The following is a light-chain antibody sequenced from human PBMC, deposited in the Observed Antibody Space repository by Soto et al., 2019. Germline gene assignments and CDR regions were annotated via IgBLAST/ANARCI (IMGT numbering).Light chain of an antibody. CDR1: NSDVGAYEH. CDR2: DVN. V-gene: IGLV2-14*03. CDR3: SSYSTTNILV. Sequence: QSALTQPAAVTGCPGQSVTISCTGANSDVGAYEHVSWYEQHLGRAPKLILYDVNNRPSGVSNHFSGCKSGNTASLVISGLQANDEADYYCSSYSTTNILVFGSGPKVTVL. J-gene: IGLJ1*01.